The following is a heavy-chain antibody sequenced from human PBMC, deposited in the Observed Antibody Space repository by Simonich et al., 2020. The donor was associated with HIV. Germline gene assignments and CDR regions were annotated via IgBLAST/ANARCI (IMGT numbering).Heavy chain of an antibody. CDR2: ISWNSGSI. CDR3: AKDKGAYYGSGSPVY. D-gene: IGHD3-10*01. V-gene: IGHV3-9*01. J-gene: IGHJ4*02. Sequence: EVQLVESGGGSVQPGRSLRLSCAASGFTFDDYAMHWVRQAPGNGLEVVSGISWNSGSIGYADSVKGRFTISRDNAKNSLYLQMNSLRAEDTALYYCAKDKGAYYGSGSPVYWGQGTLVTVSS. CDR1: GFTFDDYA.